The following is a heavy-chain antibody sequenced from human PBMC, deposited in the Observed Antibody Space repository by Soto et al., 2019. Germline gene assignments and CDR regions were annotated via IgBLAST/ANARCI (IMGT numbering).Heavy chain of an antibody. Sequence: QVQLVESGGGVVQPGGSLRLSCVGSGFNFANFGIQWIRQAPGKGLEWVAIISRDGRGEAFADSVKGRFAISRDNAKNTLVLQMDSLRAEDTAIYYCAKDSNKYSSSLRGRYFDYWGQGTLVTVSS. CDR2: ISRDGRGE. D-gene: IGHD3-22*01. V-gene: IGHV3-30*18. CDR3: AKDSNKYSSSLRGRYFDY. J-gene: IGHJ4*02. CDR1: GFNFANFG.